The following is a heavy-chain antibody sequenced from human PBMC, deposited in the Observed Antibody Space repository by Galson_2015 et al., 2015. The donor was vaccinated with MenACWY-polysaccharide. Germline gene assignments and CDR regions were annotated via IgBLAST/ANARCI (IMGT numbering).Heavy chain of an antibody. Sequence: SLRLSCAASGFTFSSYWMHWVRQAPGEGLVWVSRINTDGSSTSYADSVKGRFTVSRDNAKNTVYLQMNSLRAEDTAVYYCARAPTPYCSSSSCFNKYAFEIWGQGTMVTVSS. J-gene: IGHJ3*02. V-gene: IGHV3-74*01. CDR1: GFTFSSYW. CDR2: INTDGSST. D-gene: IGHD2-2*01. CDR3: ARAPTPYCSSSSCFNKYAFEI.